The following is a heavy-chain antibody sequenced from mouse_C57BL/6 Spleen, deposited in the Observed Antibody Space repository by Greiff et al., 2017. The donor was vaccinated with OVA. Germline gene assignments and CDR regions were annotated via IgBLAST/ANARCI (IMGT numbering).Heavy chain of an antibody. CDR3: ARTHSNYDYFDY. V-gene: IGHV1-81*01. J-gene: IGHJ2*01. CDR2: IYPRSGNT. CDR1: GYTFTSYG. D-gene: IGHD2-5*01. Sequence: QVQLQQSGAELARPGASVKLSCKASGYTFTSYGISWVKQRTGQGLEWIGEIYPRSGNTYYNEKLKGKAALTADKSSSTAYMELRSLTSEDSAVYFCARTHSNYDYFDYWGQGTTLTVSS.